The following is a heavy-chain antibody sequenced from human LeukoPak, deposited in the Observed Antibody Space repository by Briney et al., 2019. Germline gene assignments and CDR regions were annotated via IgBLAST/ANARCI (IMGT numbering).Heavy chain of an antibody. CDR3: ARASSDGKLMVYAIGDYYYYYYMDV. V-gene: IGHV1-69*13. D-gene: IGHD2-8*01. J-gene: IGHJ6*03. Sequence: ASVKVSCKASRGTFSSYAISWVRQAPGQGLEWMGGIIPIFGTANYAQKFQGRVTITADESTSTAYMELSSLRSEDTAVYYCARASSDGKLMVYAIGDYYYYYYMDVWGKGTTVTVSS. CDR2: IIPIFGTA. CDR1: RGTFSSYA.